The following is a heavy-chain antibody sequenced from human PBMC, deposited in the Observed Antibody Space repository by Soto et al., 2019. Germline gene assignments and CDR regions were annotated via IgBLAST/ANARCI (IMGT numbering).Heavy chain of an antibody. CDR3: ARRGRTLPHYSYYMDV. CDR1: GFTFSNYV. CDR2: ISNSGSNR. V-gene: IGHV3-23*01. Sequence: EVQLLAYGGGLVQPGGSLRLSCAASGFTFSNYVMSWVRQAPGKGLEWVSSISNSGSNRYYAESVKGRVTISRDNSNNTLYLQMNSLRAEDTALYYCARRGRTLPHYSYYMDVWGKGTTVTVSS. J-gene: IGHJ6*03.